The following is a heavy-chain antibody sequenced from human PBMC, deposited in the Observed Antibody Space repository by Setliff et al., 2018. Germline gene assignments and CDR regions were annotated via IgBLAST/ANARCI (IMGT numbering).Heavy chain of an antibody. CDR2: ISAYNDNT. CDR3: ARWVAMAGIHNYFDL. J-gene: IGHJ4*02. D-gene: IGHD6-19*01. CDR1: GYTFTNYG. Sequence: GASVKVSCKASGYTFTNYGISWVRQAPGQGLEWMGWISAYNDNTNYAQKVQGRVTMTTDTSTSTAYMELRSLTSDDTAVYYCARWVAMAGIHNYFDLWGQGTLVTVSS. V-gene: IGHV1-18*01.